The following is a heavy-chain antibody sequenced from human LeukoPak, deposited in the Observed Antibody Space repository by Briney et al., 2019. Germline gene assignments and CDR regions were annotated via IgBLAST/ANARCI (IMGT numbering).Heavy chain of an antibody. Sequence: GASVKVSCKASGYTFTSYDINWVRQATGQGLEWMGWMNPNSGNTGYAQKFQGRVTITRNTSISAAYMELSSLRSEDTAVYYCAIRSRVATSQVVFDHWGQGTLVTVSS. V-gene: IGHV1-8*03. CDR1: GYTFTSYD. J-gene: IGHJ5*02. CDR3: AIRSRVATSQVVFDH. D-gene: IGHD5-12*01. CDR2: MNPNSGNT.